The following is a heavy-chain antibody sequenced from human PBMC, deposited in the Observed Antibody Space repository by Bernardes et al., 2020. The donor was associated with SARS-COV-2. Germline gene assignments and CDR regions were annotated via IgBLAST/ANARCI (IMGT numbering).Heavy chain of an antibody. D-gene: IGHD1-1*01. CDR2: ISHDGTIT. Sequence: GGSLRLSCTASGFAFSSYVMHWVRQAPGKGLVWVSRISHDGTITNYADSVQGRFTVFRDNTKNTMYLQMNSLRAEDTAVYCCGRDVNFLFFDYWGQGSLVTVSS. CDR3: GRDVNFLFFDY. CDR1: GFAFSSYV. J-gene: IGHJ4*02. V-gene: IGHV3-74*01.